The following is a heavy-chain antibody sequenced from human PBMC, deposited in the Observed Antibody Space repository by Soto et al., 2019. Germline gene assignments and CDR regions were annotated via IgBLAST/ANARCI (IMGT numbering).Heavy chain of an antibody. Sequence: QVQLQESGPGLVKPSGTLSLSCAVSGDSISGNNWWSWVRQSPERGLEWIGEIFHSGSTNYNPSLKGRVTISVDKSKKNFSLTLMSVTAADTAVYYCARAKLNWCDPWGQGTLVTVSS. J-gene: IGHJ5*02. CDR3: ARAKLNWCDP. D-gene: IGHD1-1*01. CDR1: GDSISGNNW. V-gene: IGHV4-4*02. CDR2: IFHSGST.